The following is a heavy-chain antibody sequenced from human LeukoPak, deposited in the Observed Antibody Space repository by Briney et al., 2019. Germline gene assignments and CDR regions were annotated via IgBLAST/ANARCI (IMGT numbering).Heavy chain of an antibody. V-gene: IGHV3-30-3*01. CDR1: GFTFSSYA. CDR3: ARDSLFGSTDY. D-gene: IGHD3-16*01. Sequence: GGSLRLSCAASGFTFSSYAMHWVRQAPGKGLEWVAVISYDGSNKYYADSVKGRFTISRDNAKNSLYLQMNSLRAEDTAVYYCARDSLFGSTDYWGQGTLVTVSS. J-gene: IGHJ4*02. CDR2: ISYDGSNK.